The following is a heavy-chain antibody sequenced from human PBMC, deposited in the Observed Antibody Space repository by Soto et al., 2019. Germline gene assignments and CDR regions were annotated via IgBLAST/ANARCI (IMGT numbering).Heavy chain of an antibody. Sequence: QVQLVESGGGVVQPGRSLRLSCAASGFTFSSYGMHWVRQAPGKGLEWVAVISYDGSNKYYADSVKGRFTISRDNSKNTLYLQMNSLRAEDTAVYYCAQDRRIGYYASSGYLPAYWGQGTLVTVSS. CDR1: GFTFSSYG. J-gene: IGHJ4*02. D-gene: IGHD3-22*01. CDR3: AQDRRIGYYASSGYLPAY. CDR2: ISYDGSNK. V-gene: IGHV3-30*18.